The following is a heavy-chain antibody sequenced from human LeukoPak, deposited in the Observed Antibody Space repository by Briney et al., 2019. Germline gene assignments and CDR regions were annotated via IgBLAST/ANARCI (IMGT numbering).Heavy chain of an antibody. CDR1: GFTFSSYW. J-gene: IGHJ4*02. Sequence: GGSLRLSCAASGFTFSSYWMHWVRQAPGKGLVWVSRINSDRSSTSYADSVKGRFTISRDNAKNTLYLQMNSLRAEDTAVYYCAITPSSHGPGFDYWGQGTLVTVSS. CDR3: AITPSSHGPGFDY. V-gene: IGHV3-74*01. CDR2: INSDRSST.